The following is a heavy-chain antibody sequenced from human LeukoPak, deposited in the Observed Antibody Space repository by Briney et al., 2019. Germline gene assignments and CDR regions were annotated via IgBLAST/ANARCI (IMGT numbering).Heavy chain of an antibody. CDR2: ISAYNGNT. J-gene: IGHJ4*02. CDR1: GYTFTSYG. V-gene: IGHV1-18*01. D-gene: IGHD6-13*01. CDR3: ARRQQLVPFSDY. Sequence: ASVKVSCKASGYTFTSYGISGVGQAPGQGREGMGWISAYNGNTNYAQKLQGRVTMTTDTSTSTAYMELRSLRSDDTAVYYCARRQQLVPFSDYWGQGTLVTVSS.